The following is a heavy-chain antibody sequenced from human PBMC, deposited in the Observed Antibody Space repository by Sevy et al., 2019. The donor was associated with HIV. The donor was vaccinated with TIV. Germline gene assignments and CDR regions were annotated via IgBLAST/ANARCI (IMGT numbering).Heavy chain of an antibody. CDR1: GGTFSSYA. V-gene: IGHV1-69*13. D-gene: IGHD5-12*01. CDR3: ARDPDGYNIPYYFDY. J-gene: IGHJ4*02. Sequence: ASVKVSCKASGGTFSSYAISWVRQAPGQGLEWMGGIIPIFGTANYAQKFQCRVTITADESTSTAYMELSSLRSEDTAVYYCARDPDGYNIPYYFDYWGQGTLVTVSS. CDR2: IIPIFGTA.